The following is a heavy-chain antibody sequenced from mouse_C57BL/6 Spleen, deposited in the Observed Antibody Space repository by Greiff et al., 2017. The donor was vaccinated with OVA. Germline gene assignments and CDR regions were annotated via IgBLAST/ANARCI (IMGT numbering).Heavy chain of an antibody. J-gene: IGHJ3*01. V-gene: IGHV1-22*01. Sequence: EVQLQQSGPELVKPGASVKMSCKASGYTFTDYNMHWVKQSHGKSLEWIGYINPNNGGTSYNQKFKGKATLTVNKSSSTAYMELRSLTSEDSAVYYCARSIDDYAWFAYWGQGTLVTVSA. CDR2: INPNNGGT. CDR3: ARSIDDYAWFAY. CDR1: GYTFTDYN. D-gene: IGHD2-4*01.